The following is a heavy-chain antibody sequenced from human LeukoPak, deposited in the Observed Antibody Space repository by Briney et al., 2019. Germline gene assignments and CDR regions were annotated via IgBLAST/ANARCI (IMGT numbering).Heavy chain of an antibody. CDR2: INHSGST. Sequence: PSETLSLTCAVYGGFFSGYYWSGIRQPPGKGVEWMGEINHSGSTNYNPSLKSRVTISVDTPKNQFSLKLSSVTAADTAVYYCARGYDILTGYTRSFDYWGQGTLVTVSS. CDR1: GGFFSGYY. J-gene: IGHJ4*02. D-gene: IGHD3-9*01. CDR3: ARGYDILTGYTRSFDY. V-gene: IGHV4-34*01.